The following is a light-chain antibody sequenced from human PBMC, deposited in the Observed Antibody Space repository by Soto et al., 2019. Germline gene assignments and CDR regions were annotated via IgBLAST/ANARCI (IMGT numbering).Light chain of an antibody. CDR2: DAS. CDR3: QQRSNWPPVT. Sequence: EIVLTQSPATLSLSPGERATLSCRASQSVSSYLAWYQQKPGQAPRLLIYDASNRATGIPARFSGSGSGTXXXXXXXXLXPEDFAVYYCQQRSNWPPVTFGGGTKVEIK. V-gene: IGKV3-11*01. CDR1: QSVSSY. J-gene: IGKJ4*01.